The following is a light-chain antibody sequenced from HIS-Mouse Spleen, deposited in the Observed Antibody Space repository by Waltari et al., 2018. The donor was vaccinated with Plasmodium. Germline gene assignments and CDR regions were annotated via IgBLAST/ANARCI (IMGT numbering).Light chain of an antibody. CDR1: SSNIGSNY. Sequence: QSVLTPPPSASGTPGQRATISCPGSSSNIGSNYVYWYQQLPGTAPKLPNYRNNQRPSGVPDRFSGSKSGTSASLAISGLRSEDEADYYCAAWDDSLSGWVFGGGTKLTVL. V-gene: IGLV1-47*01. J-gene: IGLJ3*02. CDR2: RNN. CDR3: AAWDDSLSGWV.